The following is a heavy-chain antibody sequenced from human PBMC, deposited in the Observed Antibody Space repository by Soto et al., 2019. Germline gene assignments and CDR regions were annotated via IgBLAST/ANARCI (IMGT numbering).Heavy chain of an antibody. CDR1: GGSISTYY. V-gene: IGHV4-59*01. D-gene: IGHD3-22*01. J-gene: IGHJ4*02. CDR2: VYYSGST. Sequence: SETLSLTCTVSGGSISTYYWSWIRQPPGKGLEWIGYVYYSGSTNYSPSLKSRVTTSVDTSKNQFSLKLTSVTAADTAVYYCARATYYYDRSGYLYYFDYWGQGILVTVSS. CDR3: ARATYYYDRSGYLYYFDY.